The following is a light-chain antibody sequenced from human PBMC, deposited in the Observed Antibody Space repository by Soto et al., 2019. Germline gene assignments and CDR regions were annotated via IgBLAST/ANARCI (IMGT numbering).Light chain of an antibody. CDR2: EVT. J-gene: IGLJ2*01. V-gene: IGLV2-8*01. CDR3: TSYAGDNIVL. CDR1: SSDVGGYNF. Sequence: QSALTQPPSASGSPGQSVTISCTGTSSDVGGYNFVSWYQQHPGKAPKLIIYEVTKRPSGVPDRFSGSKSGNTASLTVSGLQAEDEAEYYCTSYAGDNIVLFGGGTKLTVL.